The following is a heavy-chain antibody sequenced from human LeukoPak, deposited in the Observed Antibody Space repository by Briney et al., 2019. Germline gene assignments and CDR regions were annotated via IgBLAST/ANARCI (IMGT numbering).Heavy chain of an antibody. CDR1: GFTFSSYS. V-gene: IGHV3-30*04. CDR2: ISNDGRNK. J-gene: IGHJ3*02. D-gene: IGHD1-7*01. Sequence: PGRSLRLSCAASGFTFSSYSMHWVRQAPGKGLEWVALISNDGRNKYYADSVKGRFIISRDNSKNTLYLQMDSLRTEDTAVHYCAREDGNFHDAFDIWGQGTMVTVSS. CDR3: AREDGNFHDAFDI.